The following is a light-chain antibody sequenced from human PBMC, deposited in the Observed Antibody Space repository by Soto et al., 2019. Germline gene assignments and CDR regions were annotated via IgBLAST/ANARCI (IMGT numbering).Light chain of an antibody. CDR1: QSVSSD. J-gene: IGKJ5*01. CDR2: GAS. Sequence: EVVMTQSPATLSVSPGERATLSCRASQSVSSDLAWYHQKPGQAPRLLIYGASTRATGIPARFSGSGSGTEFTLTISSLQSEDFAVYYCQHYHGWPITFGQGTRLEIK. CDR3: QHYHGWPIT. V-gene: IGKV3-15*01.